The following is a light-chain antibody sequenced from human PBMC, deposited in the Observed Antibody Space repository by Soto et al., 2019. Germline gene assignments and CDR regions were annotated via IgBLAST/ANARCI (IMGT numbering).Light chain of an antibody. V-gene: IGKV1-5*03. Sequence: DIQMTQSPSTLSASVGDRVTITCRASQSISSWLACYQKKPGKAPKLLIYKASSLESGVPSRFSGSRSGTEFTLTNSSLQPNDCATYYYQEDNSYSPLTFGGGTKVEIK. CDR1: QSISSW. J-gene: IGKJ4*01. CDR3: QEDNSYSPLT. CDR2: KAS.